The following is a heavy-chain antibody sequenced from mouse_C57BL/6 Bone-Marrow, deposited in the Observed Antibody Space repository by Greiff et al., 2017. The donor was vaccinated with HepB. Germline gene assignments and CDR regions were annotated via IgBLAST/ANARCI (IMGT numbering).Heavy chain of an antibody. CDR1: GYTFTSYG. V-gene: IGHV1-81*01. CDR3: ARRHDGYYSTWFAY. D-gene: IGHD2-3*01. CDR2: IYPRSGNT. Sequence: SGAELARPGASVKLSCKASGYTFTSYGISWVKQRTGQGLEWIGEIYPRSGNTYYNEKFKGKATLTADKSSSTAYMELRSLTSEDSAVYFCARRHDGYYSTWFAYWGQGTLVTVSA. J-gene: IGHJ3*01.